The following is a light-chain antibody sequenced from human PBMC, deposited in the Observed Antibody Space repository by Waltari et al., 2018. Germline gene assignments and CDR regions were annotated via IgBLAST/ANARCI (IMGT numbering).Light chain of an antibody. J-gene: IGKJ2*01. CDR2: LVS. Sequence: DIVMTQSPLSLPVTPGEPASISCRSSQSLVESNGYTYLDWYLQKPGPSPQLLIYLVSNRASGVPDRFSGSGSGTDFTLKISRVEAGDVGVYYCMQALRSPHTFGQGTKLEIK. CDR3: MQALRSPHT. CDR1: QSLVESNGYTY. V-gene: IGKV2-28*01.